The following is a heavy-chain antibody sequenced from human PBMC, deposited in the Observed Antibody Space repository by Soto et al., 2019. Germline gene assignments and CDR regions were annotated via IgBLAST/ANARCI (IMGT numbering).Heavy chain of an antibody. CDR2: MFYSGAT. J-gene: IGHJ5*02. D-gene: IGHD2-15*01. V-gene: IGHV4-39*01. CDR1: GGSISDISYC. Sequence: SETLSLTCTVSGGSISDISYCWGWIRQPPGKGLQWLGCMFYSGATYYNPSLKNRVTLSVDTSNNEFSLKLVSVTAPDTAVYYCARHKSGSDWLDPWGQGTLVTVS. CDR3: ARHKSGSDWLDP.